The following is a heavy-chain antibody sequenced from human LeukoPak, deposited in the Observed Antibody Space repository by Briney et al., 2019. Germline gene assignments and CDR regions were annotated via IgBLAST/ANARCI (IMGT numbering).Heavy chain of an antibody. D-gene: IGHD2-2*01. CDR2: ISAYNGNT. CDR1: GYTFTSYG. CDR3: ARDMGYCSSTSCSKSHY. V-gene: IGHV1-18*04. J-gene: IGHJ4*02. Sequence: ASVKVSCKASGYTFTSYGLTWVRQAPGQGLEWMGWISAYNGNTNYAQNLQDRVTMTTDTSTSTAYMELRGLGSDDTAVYYCARDMGYCSSTSCSKSHYWGQGTLVTVSS.